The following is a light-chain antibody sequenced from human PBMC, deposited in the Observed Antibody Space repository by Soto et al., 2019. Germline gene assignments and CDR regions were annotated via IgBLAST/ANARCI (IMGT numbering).Light chain of an antibody. V-gene: IGKV3-11*01. CDR3: QQRSNWPLT. Sequence: EIVLTQSPAPLSLSPGERATLSCRASQSVSSYLAWYQQKPGKAPRLLIYDASNRATGIPARFSGSGSGTDFTLTISSLEPEDFAVYYCQQRSNWPLTFGGGTKVEIK. CDR1: QSVSSY. J-gene: IGKJ4*01. CDR2: DAS.